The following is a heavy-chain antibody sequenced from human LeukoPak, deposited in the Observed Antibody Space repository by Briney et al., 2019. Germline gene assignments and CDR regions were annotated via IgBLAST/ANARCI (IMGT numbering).Heavy chain of an antibody. CDR3: ARSGTKTNGFDH. V-gene: IGHV4-59*01. CDR1: GGSISTYY. D-gene: IGHD2-8*01. CDR2: IYYSGST. Sequence: PSETLSLTCTVSGGSISTYYWSWIRQPPGKELEWIGYIYYSGSTNYNPSLKSRVTISVDTSKNQFSLKLTSVTAADTAVYYCARSGTKTNGFDHWGQGTLVTVSS. J-gene: IGHJ4*02.